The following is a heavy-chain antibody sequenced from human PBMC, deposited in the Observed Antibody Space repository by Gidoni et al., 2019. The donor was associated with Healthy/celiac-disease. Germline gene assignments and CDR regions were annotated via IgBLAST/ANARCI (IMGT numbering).Heavy chain of an antibody. CDR1: GFTFSSYG. CDR3: ARDPTIFGVVTAFDY. J-gene: IGHJ4*02. Sequence: QVQLVVSGGGVVQTGRSLRLSCAASGFTFSSYGMHWVRQAPGKGLECVAVIWYDGSNKYYADSVKGRFTISRDNSKNTLYLQMNSLRAEDTAVYYCARDPTIFGVVTAFDYWGQGTLVTVSS. V-gene: IGHV3-33*01. CDR2: IWYDGSNK. D-gene: IGHD3-3*01.